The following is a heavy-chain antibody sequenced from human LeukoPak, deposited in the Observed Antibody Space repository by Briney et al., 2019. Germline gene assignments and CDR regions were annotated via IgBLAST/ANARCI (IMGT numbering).Heavy chain of an antibody. CDR3: AKGSSGYFLDL. Sequence: GGSLRLSCAASGFAFNNYGLTWVRQAPGKGLEWVSAISNDGGGTTYADFVKGRFTISRDNSKNTLFLQMNSLRAEDTALYYCAKGSSGYFLDLWGHGTLVTVSS. CDR1: GFAFNNYG. J-gene: IGHJ5*02. CDR2: ISNDGGGT. V-gene: IGHV3-23*01. D-gene: IGHD3-22*01.